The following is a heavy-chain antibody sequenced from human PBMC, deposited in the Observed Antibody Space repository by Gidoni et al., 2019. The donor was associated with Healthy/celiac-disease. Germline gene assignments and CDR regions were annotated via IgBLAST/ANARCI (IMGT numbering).Heavy chain of an antibody. CDR1: GSPFTSYY. CDR3: ARDGHSGWSPSFDY. V-gene: IGHV1-46*01. Sequence: QVQLVQSGAEVKKPGASVTVSCKASGSPFTSYYMHWVRQAPGQGLEWMGIINPSGGSTSYAQKFQGRVTMTRDTSTSTVYMELSSLRSEDTAVYYCARDGHSGWSPSFDYWGQGTLVTVSS. CDR2: INPSGGST. J-gene: IGHJ4*02. D-gene: IGHD6-19*01.